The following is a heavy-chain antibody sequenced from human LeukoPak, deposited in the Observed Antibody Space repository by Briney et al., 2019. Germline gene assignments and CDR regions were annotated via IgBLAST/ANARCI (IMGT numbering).Heavy chain of an antibody. CDR3: AKDLERYFDWLSGDAFDI. CDR1: GFTFSSYA. J-gene: IGHJ3*02. CDR2: IGGSGGST. D-gene: IGHD3-9*01. Sequence: PGGSLRLSCAASGFTFSSYAMSWVRQAPGKGLEWVSAIGGSGGSTYYADSVKGRFTISRDNSKNTLYLQMNSLRAEDTAVYYCAKDLERYFDWLSGDAFDIWGQGTMVTVSS. V-gene: IGHV3-23*01.